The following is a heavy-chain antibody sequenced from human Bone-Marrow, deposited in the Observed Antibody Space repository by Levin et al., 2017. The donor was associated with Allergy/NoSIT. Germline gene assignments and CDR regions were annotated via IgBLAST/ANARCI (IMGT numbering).Heavy chain of an antibody. CDR1: GFTVSNNQ. V-gene: IGHV3-66*01. Sequence: GGSLRLSCAASGFTVSNNQMNWLRQAPGRKLEWVSLIYSGGATYYADSVKGRFTISRDQSKNTLYLQMNSLRAEDTADYYCARSFDYNFAGGQGTLVTVSS. CDR3: ARSFDYNFA. J-gene: IGHJ4*02. CDR2: IYSGGAT. D-gene: IGHD3-9*01.